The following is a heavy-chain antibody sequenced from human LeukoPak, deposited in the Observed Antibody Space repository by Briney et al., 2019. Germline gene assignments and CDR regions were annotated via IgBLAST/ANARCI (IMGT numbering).Heavy chain of an antibody. CDR3: ARDPTESSGSYIMDV. V-gene: IGHV3-30*04. D-gene: IGHD3-10*01. Sequence: GGSLRLSCAASGFTFSSYAMHWVRQAPGKGLEWVAVISYDGSNKYYADSVKGRFTISRDNSKNTLYLQMNSLRAEDTAVYYCARDPTESSGSYIMDVWGKGTTVTVSS. CDR1: GFTFSSYA. J-gene: IGHJ6*03. CDR2: ISYDGSNK.